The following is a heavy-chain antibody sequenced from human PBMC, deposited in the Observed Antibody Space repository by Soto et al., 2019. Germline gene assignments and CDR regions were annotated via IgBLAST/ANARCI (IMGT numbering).Heavy chain of an antibody. J-gene: IGHJ4*02. V-gene: IGHV2-5*02. Sequence: QITLKESGPTLVKPTQTLTLTCTFSGFSLSTSGVGVGWIRQPPGKALEWLALIYWDDDKRYSPSLKSRLTITKDTSKNQVVLTMTNMDPVDTATYYCAHRLRTTVTPYFDYWGQGTLVTVSS. CDR3: AHRLRTTVTPYFDY. CDR1: GFSLSTSGVG. D-gene: IGHD4-17*01. CDR2: IYWDDDK.